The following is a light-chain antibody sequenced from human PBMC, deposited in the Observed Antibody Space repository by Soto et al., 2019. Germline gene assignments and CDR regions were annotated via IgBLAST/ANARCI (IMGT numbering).Light chain of an antibody. J-gene: IGKJ5*01. Sequence: DIQMTQSPSSLSASVGDRVTITCRASQYIYNYLSWYQQKPGKAPKLLIYDASSLQSGVPPRFSGSGYGTDFALTISSLTPEDFATYYCQQSYNSPPITFGQGTRLEIK. CDR2: DAS. CDR1: QYIYNY. CDR3: QQSYNSPPIT. V-gene: IGKV1-39*01.